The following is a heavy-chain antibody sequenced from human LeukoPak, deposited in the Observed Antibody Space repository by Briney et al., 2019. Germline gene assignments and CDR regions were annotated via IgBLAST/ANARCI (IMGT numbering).Heavy chain of an antibody. CDR2: ISYDGSNK. CDR3: ARVGTSSLRDWFDP. J-gene: IGHJ5*02. CDR1: GFTFSSHA. V-gene: IGHV3-30*04. Sequence: PGGSLRLSCVASGFTFSSHAMNWVRQAPGKGLEWVAVISYDGSNKYYVDSVKGRFTISRDNSKNTLYLQMNSLRAEDTAVYYCARVGTSSLRDWFDPWGQGTLVTVSP. D-gene: IGHD2-8*01.